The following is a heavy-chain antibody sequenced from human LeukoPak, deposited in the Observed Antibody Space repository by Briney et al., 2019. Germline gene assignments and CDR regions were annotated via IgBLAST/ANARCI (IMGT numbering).Heavy chain of an antibody. CDR2: SNAGNGNT. J-gene: IGHJ3*02. V-gene: IGHV1-3*01. CDR1: GYTFTSYA. Sequence: ASVKVSCKASGYTFTSYAMHWVRQAPGQRLEWMGWSNAGNGNTKYSQEFQGRVTITRDTSASTAYMELSSLRSEDTAVYYCARVAYSGYDSNAFDIWGQGTMVTVSS. D-gene: IGHD5-12*01. CDR3: ARVAYSGYDSNAFDI.